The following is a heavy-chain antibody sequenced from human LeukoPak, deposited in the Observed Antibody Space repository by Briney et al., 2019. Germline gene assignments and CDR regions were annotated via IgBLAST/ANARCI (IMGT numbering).Heavy chain of an antibody. CDR1: GGSISSYY. Sequence: SETLSLTCTVSGGSISSYYWSWIRQPPGKGLEWIGYIYYSGSTNYNPSLKSRVTISVDTSKNQFSLKLSSVTAADTAVYYCARGWPTGGEQLVWGNDAFDNWGQGTMVTVSS. J-gene: IGHJ3*02. D-gene: IGHD6-6*01. V-gene: IGHV4-59*01. CDR2: IYYSGST. CDR3: ARGWPTGGEQLVWGNDAFDN.